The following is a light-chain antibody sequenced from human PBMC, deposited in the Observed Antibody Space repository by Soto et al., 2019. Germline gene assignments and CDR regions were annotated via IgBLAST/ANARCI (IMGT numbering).Light chain of an antibody. V-gene: IGKV3-11*01. Sequence: EIVLTQSTATLSLSPGERATLSCRASQSVSSYLAWYQQKPGQAPRLLIYDTSNRATGIPARFSGSGSGTDFTLTISSLEPEGFAVYYCQQRSNWPRTFGGGTKVEIK. CDR1: QSVSSY. CDR3: QQRSNWPRT. CDR2: DTS. J-gene: IGKJ4*01.